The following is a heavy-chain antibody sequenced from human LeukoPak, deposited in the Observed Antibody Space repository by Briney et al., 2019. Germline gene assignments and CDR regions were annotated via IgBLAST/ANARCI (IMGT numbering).Heavy chain of an antibody. D-gene: IGHD6-13*01. CDR2: INPDGSVK. J-gene: IGHJ4*02. V-gene: IGHV3-7*03. CDR3: AKRKTRSSWYYFDY. CDR1: GVTFSDLW. Sequence: GGSLRLSCAASGVTFSDLWMTWVRQAPGKGLEWVANINPDGSVKNYVDSMKGRFTISRDNAKNSLYLQMNSLRAEDTAVYYCAKRKTRSSWYYFDYWGQGTLVTVSS.